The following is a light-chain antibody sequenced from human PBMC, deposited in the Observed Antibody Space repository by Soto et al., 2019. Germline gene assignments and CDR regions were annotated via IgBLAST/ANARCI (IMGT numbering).Light chain of an antibody. J-gene: IGKJ2*01. V-gene: IGKV1-5*01. CDR3: QHYNSYQYT. Sequence: DIQMTQSPSTLSASVGDRVTITCRASQSISTWLAWYQQKPGKAPKLLIYDASSLESGVPSRFSGSGSGTEFTLTISRLQPDDFATYDCQHYNSYQYTFGQGTKLEIK. CDR2: DAS. CDR1: QSISTW.